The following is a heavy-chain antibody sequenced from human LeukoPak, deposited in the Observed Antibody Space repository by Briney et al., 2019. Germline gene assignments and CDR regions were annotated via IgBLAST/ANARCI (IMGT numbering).Heavy chain of an antibody. V-gene: IGHV3-21*01. CDR2: ISSSSSYI. CDR1: GFTFSSYS. CDR3: ARESDTAMVPLGY. J-gene: IGHJ4*02. D-gene: IGHD5-18*01. Sequence: PGGSLRLSCAASGFTFSSYSMNWVRQAPGKGLEWVSSISSSSSYIYYADSVKGRFTISRDNAKNSLYLQMNSLRAEDTAVYYCARESDTAMVPLGYWGQGTLDTVSS.